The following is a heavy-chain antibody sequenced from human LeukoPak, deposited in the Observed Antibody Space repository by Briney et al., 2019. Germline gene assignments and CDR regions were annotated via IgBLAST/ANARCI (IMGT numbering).Heavy chain of an antibody. CDR3: ARVVTEFFFDY. CDR2: IWYDGSNK. Sequence: PGRSLRLSCAASGFTFSSYGMHWVRQAPGKGLEWVAVIWYDGSNKYYADSVKGRFTISRDNSKNTLYLQMNSLRAEDTAVYYCARVVTEFFFDYWGQGTLVTVSS. CDR1: GFTFSSYG. J-gene: IGHJ4*02. V-gene: IGHV3-33*01. D-gene: IGHD1-14*01.